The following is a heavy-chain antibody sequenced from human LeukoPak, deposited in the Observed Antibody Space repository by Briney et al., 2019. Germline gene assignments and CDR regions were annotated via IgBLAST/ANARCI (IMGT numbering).Heavy chain of an antibody. V-gene: IGHV3-53*01. CDR2: IYSGGST. CDR1: GFTVSSNY. CDR3: ARDSPPHGMDV. Sequence: GGSLRLSCAASGFTVSSNYMSWVRQAPGKGLEWVSVIYSGGSTYYADFVKGRFTISRDNSKNTLYLQMNSLRAEDTAVYYCARDSPPHGMDVWGQGTTVTVSS. J-gene: IGHJ6*02.